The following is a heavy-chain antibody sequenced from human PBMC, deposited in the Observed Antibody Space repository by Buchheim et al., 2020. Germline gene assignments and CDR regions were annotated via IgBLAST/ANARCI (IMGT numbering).Heavy chain of an antibody. J-gene: IGHJ5*02. CDR2: IIPILGIA. D-gene: IGHD2-15*01. CDR3: AREDCSGGSCYGAWFDP. CDR1: GGTFSSYA. Sequence: QVQLVQSGAEVKKPGSSVKVSCKASGGTFSSYAISWVRQAPGQGLEWMGRIIPILGIANYAQKFQGRVTITADKSTGQAYMELSSLRSEDTAVYYCAREDCSGGSCYGAWFDPWGQGTL. V-gene: IGHV1-69*04.